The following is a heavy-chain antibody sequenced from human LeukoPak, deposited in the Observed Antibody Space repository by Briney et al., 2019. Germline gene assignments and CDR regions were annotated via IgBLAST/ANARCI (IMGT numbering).Heavy chain of an antibody. CDR3: AKQEIGTTWSAGY. V-gene: IGHV3-30*18. CDR2: ISFDGSEK. Sequence: GGSLRLSCSASGFIFDSYAMHWVRQAPGKGLEWVAVISFDGSEKYYADSVKGRFTISRDDSKNTLYLQMNSLRAEDTALYYCAKQEIGTTWSAGYWGQGTLVTVSS. J-gene: IGHJ4*02. D-gene: IGHD1-1*01. CDR1: GFIFDSYA.